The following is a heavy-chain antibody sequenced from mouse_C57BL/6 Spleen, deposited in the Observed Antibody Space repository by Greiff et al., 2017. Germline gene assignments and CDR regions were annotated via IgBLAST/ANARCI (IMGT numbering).Heavy chain of an antibody. Sequence: EVKLVESGGGLVQPKGSLKLSCAASGFSFNTYAMNWVRQAPGKGLEWVARIRSKSNNYATYYADSVKDRFTISRDDSESMLYLQMNNLKTEDTAMYYCVRRGDYNNRDYYAMDYWGQGTSVTVSS. V-gene: IGHV10-1*01. J-gene: IGHJ4*01. D-gene: IGHD2-5*01. CDR3: VRRGDYNNRDYYAMDY. CDR1: GFSFNTYA. CDR2: IRSKSNNYAT.